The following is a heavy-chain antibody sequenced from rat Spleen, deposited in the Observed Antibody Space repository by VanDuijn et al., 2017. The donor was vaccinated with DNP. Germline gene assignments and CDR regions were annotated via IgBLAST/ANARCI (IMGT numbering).Heavy chain of an antibody. CDR3: ARWGGDYFDY. CDR2: ISYHGGST. V-gene: IGHV5-22*01. J-gene: IGHJ2*01. CDR1: GFTFSHYY. Sequence: EVQLVESGGGLVQPGRSMKLSCAASGFTFSHYYMAWVRQAPTEGLECVAYISYHGGSTYYGDSVKGRFTISRDNAKTTLYLQMNSLRSEDMATYYCARWGGDYFDYWGQGVMVTVSS.